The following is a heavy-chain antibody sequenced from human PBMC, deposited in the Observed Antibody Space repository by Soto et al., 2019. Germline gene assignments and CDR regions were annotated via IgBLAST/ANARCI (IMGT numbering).Heavy chain of an antibody. J-gene: IGHJ4*02. CDR1: GFPFTSYG. V-gene: IGHV3-30*03. D-gene: IGHD3-10*01. CDR2: IAYDGSDK. Sequence: QVQLVESGGGVVQPGRSLRLSCAASGFPFTSYGMHWVREAPGKGLEWVAVIAYDGSDKYYADSVKGRFTISRDNSKNTLYLQMNSLRNEDTALYYCVGGQYYFDYRGQGTLVTVSS. CDR3: VGGQYYFDY.